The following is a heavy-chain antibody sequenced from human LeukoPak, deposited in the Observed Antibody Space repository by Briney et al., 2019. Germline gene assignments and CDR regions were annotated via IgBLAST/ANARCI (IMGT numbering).Heavy chain of an antibody. CDR1: GYTFTGYY. V-gene: IGHV7-4-1*01. CDR2: INTNTGNP. Sequence: GASVKVSCKASGYTFTGYYMHWVRQAPGQGLEWMGWINTNTGNPTYAQGFTGRFVFSLDTSVSTAYLQIGSLKAEDTAVYYCAREGGTDAFDIWGQGTMVTVSS. J-gene: IGHJ3*02. D-gene: IGHD1-14*01. CDR3: AREGGTDAFDI.